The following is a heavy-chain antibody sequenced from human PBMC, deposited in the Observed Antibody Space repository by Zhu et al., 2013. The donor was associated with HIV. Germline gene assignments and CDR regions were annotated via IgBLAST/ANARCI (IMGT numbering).Heavy chain of an antibody. Sequence: QVQLVQSGAEVKKPGASVKVSCKASGYTFTSYYMHWVRQAPGQGLEWMGIINPSGGSTSYAQKFQGRVTMTRDTSTSTVYMELSSLRSEDTAVYYCAREQYYDSSGPWWFDPWGQGTLVTVSS. CDR1: GYTFTSYY. V-gene: IGHV1-46*01. CDR2: INPSGGST. CDR3: AREQYYDSSGPWWFDP. D-gene: IGHD3-22*01. J-gene: IGHJ5*02.